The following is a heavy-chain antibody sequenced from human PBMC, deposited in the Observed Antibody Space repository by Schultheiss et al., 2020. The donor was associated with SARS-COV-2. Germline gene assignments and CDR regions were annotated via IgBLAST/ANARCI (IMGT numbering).Heavy chain of an antibody. J-gene: IGHJ4*02. CDR3: AKNWNYVDY. CDR1: GFTFSNAW. CDR2: IKSKTDGGTT. V-gene: IGHV3-15*01. D-gene: IGHD1-1*01. Sequence: GESLKISCAASGFTFSNAWMSWVRQAPGKGLEWVGRIKSKTDGGTTDYAAPVKGRFTISRDDSKNTLYLQMNSLKTEDTAVYYCAKNWNYVDYWGQGTLVTVSS.